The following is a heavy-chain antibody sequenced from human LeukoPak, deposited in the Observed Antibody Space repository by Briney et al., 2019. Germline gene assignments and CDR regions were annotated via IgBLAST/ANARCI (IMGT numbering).Heavy chain of an antibody. CDR3: AATYSYDSSGYYPY. CDR2: IGSAGDT. CDR1: GFTFSSYD. D-gene: IGHD3-22*01. V-gene: IGHV3-13*01. Sequence: GGSLRLSCAASGFTFSSYDMHWVRQATGKGLEWVSAIGSAGDTYYPGSVKGRFTISRESAKNSLYLQMNSLSVEDTTVYYCAATYSYDSSGYYPYWGQGALVTVSS. J-gene: IGHJ4*02.